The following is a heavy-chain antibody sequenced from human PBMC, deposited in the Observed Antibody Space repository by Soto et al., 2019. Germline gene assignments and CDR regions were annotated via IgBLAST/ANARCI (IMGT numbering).Heavy chain of an antibody. V-gene: IGHV1-3*01. Sequence: ASVKVSCTASGYTFTIYAMHWVRQAPGQRLEWMGWINAGNGNTKYSRKFQGRVTITRDTSASTAYMELSSLRSEDTAVYYCARDLRIVVVPAASDAFDIWGQGTTVTVSS. J-gene: IGHJ3*02. CDR2: INAGNGNT. CDR3: ARDLRIVVVPAASDAFDI. CDR1: GYTFTIYA. D-gene: IGHD2-2*01.